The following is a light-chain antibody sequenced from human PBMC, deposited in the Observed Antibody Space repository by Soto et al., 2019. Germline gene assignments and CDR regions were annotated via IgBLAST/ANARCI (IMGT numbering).Light chain of an antibody. CDR2: AAS. CDR3: HQYGSSPRT. J-gene: IGKJ1*01. CDR1: QSVSSSY. Sequence: EIVLTQSPGTLSLSPGERATLSCRASQSVSSSYLGWYQQKPGQPPRLLIYAASRRATGIPDRFSGSGSGTDFTLTISRLEPEDFAVYYCHQYGSSPRTFGQGTKVDIK. V-gene: IGKV3-20*01.